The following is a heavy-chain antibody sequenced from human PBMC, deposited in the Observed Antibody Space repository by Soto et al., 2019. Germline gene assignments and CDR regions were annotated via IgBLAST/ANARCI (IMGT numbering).Heavy chain of an antibody. CDR2: ISSSSSYI. CDR1: GFTFSTYS. Sequence: PGESLRLSCAASGFTFSTYSMNWVRQAPGKGLEWVSSISSSSSYIYYADSVKGRFTISRDNAKNSLYLQMNSLRAEDTAVYYCARYDSSGYYWPYYYYGMDVWGQGTTVTVSS. V-gene: IGHV3-21*01. CDR3: ARYDSSGYYWPYYYYGMDV. J-gene: IGHJ6*02. D-gene: IGHD3-22*01.